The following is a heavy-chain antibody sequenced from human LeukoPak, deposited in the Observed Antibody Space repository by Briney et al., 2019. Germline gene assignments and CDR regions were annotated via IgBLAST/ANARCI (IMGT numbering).Heavy chain of an antibody. CDR2: INHSGST. CDR3: ARNPGVSEAIDY. D-gene: IGHD3-3*01. V-gene: IGHV4-34*01. J-gene: IGHJ4*02. Sequence: PSETLSLTCAVYGGSFSGYYWSWIRQPPGKGLEWIGEINHSGSTNYNPSLKSRVTISVDTSKSQFSLKLSSVTAADTAVYYCARNPGVSEAIDYWGQGTLVSVSS. CDR1: GGSFSGYY.